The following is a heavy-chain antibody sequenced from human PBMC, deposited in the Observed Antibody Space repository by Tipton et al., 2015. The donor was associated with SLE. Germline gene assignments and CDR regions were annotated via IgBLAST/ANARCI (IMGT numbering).Heavy chain of an antibody. CDR3: ARHKLGFSWSYFDS. V-gene: IGHV4-59*08. Sequence: TLSLTCTVSGGSISGYYWSWVRQPPGKGLEWIGYISFSGLTNYNPSVRIRVSTSMDTSKNQFSLQMSSVTAADTALYYCARHKLGFSWSYFDSWGQGTLVTVSS. D-gene: IGHD3-3*01. CDR1: GGSISGYY. CDR2: ISFSGLT. J-gene: IGHJ4*02.